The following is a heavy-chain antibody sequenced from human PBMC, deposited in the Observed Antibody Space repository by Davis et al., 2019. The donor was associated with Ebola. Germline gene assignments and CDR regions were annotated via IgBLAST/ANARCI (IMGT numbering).Heavy chain of an antibody. CDR3: ARVGSSSWFDP. Sequence: ASVKVSCKASGYIFTSYFMHWVRQAPGQGLEWMGRINPNSGGTNYAQKFQGRVTMTRDTSISTAYMELSRLRSDDTAVYYCARVGSSSWFDPWGQGTLVTVSS. CDR1: GYIFTSYF. D-gene: IGHD3-10*01. V-gene: IGHV1-2*06. CDR2: INPNSGGT. J-gene: IGHJ5*02.